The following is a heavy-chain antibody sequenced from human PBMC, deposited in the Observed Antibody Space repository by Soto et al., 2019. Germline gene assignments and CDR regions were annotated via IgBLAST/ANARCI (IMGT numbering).Heavy chain of an antibody. D-gene: IGHD2-15*01. V-gene: IGHV3-30-3*01. CDR1: GFTFSSYA. CDR2: ISYDGSNK. Sequence: QVQLVESGGGVVQPGRSLRLSCAASGFTFSSYAMHWVRQAPGKGLEWVAVISYDGSNKYYADSVKGRFTISRDNSKNTLYLQMNSLRAEDTAVYYCAREPRYCSGGSCYWEYYFDYWGQGTLVTVSS. CDR3: AREPRYCSGGSCYWEYYFDY. J-gene: IGHJ4*02.